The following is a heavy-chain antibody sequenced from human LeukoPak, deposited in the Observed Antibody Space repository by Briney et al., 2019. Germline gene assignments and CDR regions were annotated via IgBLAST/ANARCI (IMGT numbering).Heavy chain of an antibody. CDR1: GDSVSSGSYY. CDR3: AISRGDYQLLNFDY. CDR2: MYSSGAT. Sequence: NPSETLSLTCTISGDSVSSGSYYWSWIRQPPGKGLEWIGYMYSSGATNYNSSLKSRVTISIDTSKNQFSLRLTSVTAADTAVYYCAISRGDYQLLNFDYWGQGTLVTVSS. V-gene: IGHV4-61*01. D-gene: IGHD2-2*01. J-gene: IGHJ4*02.